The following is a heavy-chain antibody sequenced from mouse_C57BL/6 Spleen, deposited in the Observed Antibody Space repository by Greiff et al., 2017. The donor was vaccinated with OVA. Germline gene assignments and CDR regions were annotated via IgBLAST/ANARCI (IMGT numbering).Heavy chain of an antibody. CDR3: ARRLGQEYFDV. J-gene: IGHJ1*03. CDR2: IDPYDSYP. CDR1: GYTFTSYG. Sequence: QVQLKQPGAELVMPGASVKLSCKASGYTFTSYGMHWVKQRPGQGLEWIGEIDPYDSYPTYNQQFTGKSTLTVDKSSSTAYMQLSSLTSEESAVYYCARRLGQEYFDVWGTGTTVTVSS. D-gene: IGHD4-1*01. V-gene: IGHV1-69*01.